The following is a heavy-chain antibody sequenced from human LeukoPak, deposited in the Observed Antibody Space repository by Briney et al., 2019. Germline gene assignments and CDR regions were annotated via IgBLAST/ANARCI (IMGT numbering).Heavy chain of an antibody. J-gene: IGHJ4*02. Sequence: GGSLTLSCAVSGFTFSGHWMHWVRQAPGKGLVWVSGISRDGSTTNYADSVKGRFSISRDNSKHTIYLQMNSLRAEDTAVYYCAKGPVSAIVGATTLDYWGQGTLVTVSS. CDR3: AKGPVSAIVGATTLDY. CDR2: ISRDGSTT. V-gene: IGHV3-74*01. D-gene: IGHD1-26*01. CDR1: GFTFSGHW.